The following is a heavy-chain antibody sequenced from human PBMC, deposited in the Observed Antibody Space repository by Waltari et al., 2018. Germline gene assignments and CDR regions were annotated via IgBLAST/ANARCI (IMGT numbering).Heavy chain of an antibody. CDR1: GGSISSYY. CDR3: ARAPLSGSYFWRAFDI. J-gene: IGHJ3*02. Sequence: QVQLQESGPGLVKPSETLSLTCTVSGGSISSYYWSWIRQPPGKGLEWIGYIYYSGSTNYNPSLKSRVTISVDTSKNQFSLKLSSVTAADTAVYYCARAPLSGSYFWRAFDIWGQGTMVTVSS. CDR2: IYYSGST. V-gene: IGHV4-59*01. D-gene: IGHD1-26*01.